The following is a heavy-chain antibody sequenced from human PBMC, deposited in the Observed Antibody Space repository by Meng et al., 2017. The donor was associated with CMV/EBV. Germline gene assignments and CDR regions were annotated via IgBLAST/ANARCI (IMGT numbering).Heavy chain of an antibody. D-gene: IGHD3-9*01. J-gene: IGHJ6*02. CDR1: GYTFTGYY. CDR2: INPNSSGT. CDR3: ARDILTGYYRDYYYGMDV. Sequence: ASVKVSCKASGYTFTGYYMHWVRQAPGQGLEWMGWINPNSSGTNYAQKFQGRVTMTRDTSISTAYMELSRLRSDDTAVYYCARDILTGYYRDYYYGMDVWGQGTTVTV. V-gene: IGHV1-2*02.